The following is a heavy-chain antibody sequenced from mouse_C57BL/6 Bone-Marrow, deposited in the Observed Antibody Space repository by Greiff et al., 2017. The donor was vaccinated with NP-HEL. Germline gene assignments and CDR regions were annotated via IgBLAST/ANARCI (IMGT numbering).Heavy chain of an antibody. Sequence: VKLVESGAELARPGASVKLSCKASGYTFTSYGISWVKQRTGQGLEWIGEIYPRSGNTYYNEKFKGKATLTADKSSSTAYMELRSLTSEDSAVYFCARELLWFAYWGQGTLVTVSA. CDR1: GYTFTSYG. D-gene: IGHD1-1*01. J-gene: IGHJ3*01. CDR2: IYPRSGNT. CDR3: ARELLWFAY. V-gene: IGHV1-81*01.